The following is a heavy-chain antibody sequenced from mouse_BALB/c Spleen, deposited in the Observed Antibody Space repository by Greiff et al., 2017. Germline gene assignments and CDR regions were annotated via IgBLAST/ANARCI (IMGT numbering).Heavy chain of an antibody. V-gene: IGHV1-63*01. CDR3: ASYYGDYYAMDY. CDR2: IYPGSGNT. D-gene: IGHD2-1*01. CDR1: GYAFTNYW. Sequence: QVQLKQSGAEPVRPGTSVKISCKASGYAFTNYWLGWVKQRPGHGLEWIGDIYPGSGNTYYNEKFKGKATLTADKSSSTAYMQLSSLTSEDSAVYFCASYYGDYYAMDYWGQGTSVTVSS. J-gene: IGHJ4*01.